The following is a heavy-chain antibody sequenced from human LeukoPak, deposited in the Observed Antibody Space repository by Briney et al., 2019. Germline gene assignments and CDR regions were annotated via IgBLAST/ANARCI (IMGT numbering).Heavy chain of an antibody. V-gene: IGHV3-9*01. CDR1: GFTFDDYA. CDR3: ATSLGPLTEY. CDR2: ISWNSGSI. D-gene: IGHD7-27*01. J-gene: IGHJ4*02. Sequence: GRSLRLSCAASGFTFDDYAMHWVRQAPGKGLEWVSGISWNSGSIGYADSVKGRFTISRDNAKNSLYLQMNSLRAEDTAVYYCATSLGPLTEYWGQGTLVTVSS.